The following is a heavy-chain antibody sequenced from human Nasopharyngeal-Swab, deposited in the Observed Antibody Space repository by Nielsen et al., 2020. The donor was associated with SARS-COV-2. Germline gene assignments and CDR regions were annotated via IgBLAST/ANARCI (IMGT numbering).Heavy chain of an antibody. D-gene: IGHD1-7*01. Sequence: WIRQPPGKGLEWIGEINHGGSTNYNPSLKSRVTISVDTSKNQFSLKLSSVTAADTAVYYCARGEGITGTTPGAFDIWGQGTMVTVSS. CDR3: ARGEGITGTTPGAFDI. J-gene: IGHJ3*02. V-gene: IGHV4-34*01. CDR2: INHGGST.